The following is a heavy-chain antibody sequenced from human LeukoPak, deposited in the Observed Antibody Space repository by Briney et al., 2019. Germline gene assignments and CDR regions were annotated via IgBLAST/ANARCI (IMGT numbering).Heavy chain of an antibody. Sequence: ASVKVSCKASGYTFSSSGLSWVRQAPGQGLEWMGWISTYNGNTNYAQKLQGRVTMTTDTSTSTAYMELSSLRSEDTAVYYCARTAPNYGDYDAFDIWGQGTMVTVSS. CDR2: ISTYNGNT. D-gene: IGHD4-17*01. CDR3: ARTAPNYGDYDAFDI. CDR1: GYTFSSSG. J-gene: IGHJ3*02. V-gene: IGHV1-18*01.